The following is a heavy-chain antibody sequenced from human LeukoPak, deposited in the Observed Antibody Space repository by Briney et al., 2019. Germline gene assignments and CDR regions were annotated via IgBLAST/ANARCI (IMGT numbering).Heavy chain of an antibody. CDR1: GGSISSSSYY. CDR2: IYYSGST. J-gene: IGHJ4*02. CDR3: ARVIGSGWEIPDYIDY. D-gene: IGHD6-19*01. Sequence: SETLSLTCTVSGGSISSSSYYWGWIRQPPGKGLEWIGSIYYSGSTYYNPSLKSRVTISVDTSKNQFSLKLSSVTAADTAVYYCARVIGSGWEIPDYIDYWGQGTLVTVSS. V-gene: IGHV4-39*07.